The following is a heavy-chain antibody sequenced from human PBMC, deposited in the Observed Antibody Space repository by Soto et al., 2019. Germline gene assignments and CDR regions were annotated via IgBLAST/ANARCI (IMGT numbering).Heavy chain of an antibody. CDR1: GYNFIAYY. D-gene: IGHD2-21*02. J-gene: IGHJ4*02. Sequence: QVQLVQSGAEVKKPGSSVKVSCKTSGYNFIAYYIYWVRQAPGQGPEWMGMINPSSDATNNAQKFQVRINVTSDSSTNTAYLQLSSLRSEDAAVYYCAKYCGGDCRHFDAWGQGTRVTVSS. CDR3: AKYCGGDCRHFDA. V-gene: IGHV1-46*01. CDR2: INPSSDAT.